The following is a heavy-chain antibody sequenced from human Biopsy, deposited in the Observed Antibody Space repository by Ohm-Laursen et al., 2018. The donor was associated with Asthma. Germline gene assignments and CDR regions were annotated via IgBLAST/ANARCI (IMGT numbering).Heavy chain of an antibody. CDR3: ARKAGSCISRTCYSLDF. CDR2: INSVFGTT. Sequence: SSVKVSCKSLGGTFNTYVIGWVRQAPGQGPEWMGGINSVFGTTTYPQKFQDRVTITADDSTSTVYMELSSLRSEDTAVYYCARKAGSCISRTCYSLDFWGQGTLVTVSS. V-gene: IGHV1-69*01. J-gene: IGHJ4*02. CDR1: GGTFNTYV. D-gene: IGHD2-2*01.